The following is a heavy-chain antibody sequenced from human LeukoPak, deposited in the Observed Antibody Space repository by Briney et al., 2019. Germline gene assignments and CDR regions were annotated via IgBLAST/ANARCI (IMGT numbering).Heavy chain of an antibody. V-gene: IGHV4-4*02. CDR3: ARGTPYYYDSSGYIDY. CDR2: IYHSGST. J-gene: IGHJ4*02. CDR1: GFTFSSYW. Sequence: PGGSLRLSCAASGFTFSSYWMHWVRQPPGKGLEWIGEIYHSGSTNYNPSLKSRVTISVDKSKNQFSLKLSSVTAADTAVYYCARGTPYYYDSSGYIDYWGQGTLVTVSS. D-gene: IGHD3-22*01.